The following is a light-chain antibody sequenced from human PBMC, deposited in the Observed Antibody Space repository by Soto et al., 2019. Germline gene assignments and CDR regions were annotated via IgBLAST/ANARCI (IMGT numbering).Light chain of an antibody. J-gene: IGLJ1*01. CDR1: SSDIGAYDY. V-gene: IGLV2-14*01. Sequence: QSALTQPASLSGSPGQSITISCTGTSSDIGAYDYVSWFQQHPGKAPKLMISEVNNRPSGVSNRFSGSKSGNTAYLTISGLQVEDEAEYYCQSYDNSLSGSGVFGTGTKLTVL. CDR3: QSYDNSLSGSGV. CDR2: EVN.